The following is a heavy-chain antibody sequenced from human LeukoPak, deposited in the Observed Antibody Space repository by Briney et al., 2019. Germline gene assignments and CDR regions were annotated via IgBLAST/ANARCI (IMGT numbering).Heavy chain of an antibody. D-gene: IGHD2-2*01. CDR3: ARDKSPAAISDAFDI. CDR1: GFTFSSYS. V-gene: IGHV3-21*01. J-gene: IGHJ3*02. Sequence: GGSLRLSCAASGFTFSSYSMNWVRQAPGKGLEWVSSISSSSSYIYYADSVKGRFTISRDNAKNSLYLQMNSLRAEDTAVYYCARDKSPAAISDAFDIWGQGTMVTVSS. CDR2: ISSSSSYI.